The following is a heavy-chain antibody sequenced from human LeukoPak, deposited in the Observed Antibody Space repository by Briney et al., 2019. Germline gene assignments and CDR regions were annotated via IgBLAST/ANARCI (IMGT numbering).Heavy chain of an antibody. Sequence: SETLSLTCSVSGGSITSYYWSWIRQPPGKGLEWIGYIYYNGSTKYSPSLKSRVTISVDTSENQFSLKLRSVTAADTAVYYCARRGGLYCSGGRCYHYYFDYRGQGTLVTVSS. CDR2: IYYNGST. CDR3: ARRGGLYCSGGRCYHYYFDY. CDR1: GGSITSYY. V-gene: IGHV4-59*08. D-gene: IGHD2-15*01. J-gene: IGHJ4*02.